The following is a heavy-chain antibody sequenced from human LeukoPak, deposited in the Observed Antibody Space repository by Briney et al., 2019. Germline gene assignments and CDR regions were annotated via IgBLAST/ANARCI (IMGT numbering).Heavy chain of an antibody. CDR2: INHGGST. CDR3: ARFDYVWETHGMDAFDM. J-gene: IGHJ3*02. Sequence: SGTLSLTCAVSGYSIRNGYSWDWIRPAPGKGLEWIGSINHGGSTTYNPSLRSRVTISLVTSKTAFSLPLSSVTPAATAVYYCARFDYVWETHGMDAFDMWGHGTMVTVSP. CDR1: GYSIRNGYS. D-gene: IGHD3-16*01. V-gene: IGHV4-38-2*01.